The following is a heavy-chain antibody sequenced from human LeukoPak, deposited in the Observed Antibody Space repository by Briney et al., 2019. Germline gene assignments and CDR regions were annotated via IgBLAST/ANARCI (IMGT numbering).Heavy chain of an antibody. D-gene: IGHD5-12*01. CDR2: ISGSGGST. CDR1: GFLFSSYA. J-gene: IGHJ4*02. V-gene: IGHV3-23*01. Sequence: GGSLRLSCAASGFLFSSYAMSWVRQAPGKGLEWVSGISGSGGSTYYSDSVKGRFTISRDNSKNTLFLQMNSLRAEDTAVYYCAKDRGPYSGYDSFFDFWGQGTLVTVSS. CDR3: AKDRGPYSGYDSFFDF.